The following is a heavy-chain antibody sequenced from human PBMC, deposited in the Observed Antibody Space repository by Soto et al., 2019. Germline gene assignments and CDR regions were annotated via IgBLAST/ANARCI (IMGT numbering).Heavy chain of an antibody. CDR3: ARDTRYYFDSSGYLTYYYYYYGMDV. J-gene: IGHJ6*02. Sequence: ASVKVSCKASGYTFTSYGISCLRQAPAQGLEWKEWISAYNGNTNYAQKLQGRVTITSYTSTSTAYIGLRSLRSDDMAVYYRARDTRYYFDSSGYLTYYYYYYGMDVWGQGTTVTVSS. CDR2: ISAYNGNT. D-gene: IGHD3-22*01. CDR1: GYTFTSYG. V-gene: IGHV1-18*03.